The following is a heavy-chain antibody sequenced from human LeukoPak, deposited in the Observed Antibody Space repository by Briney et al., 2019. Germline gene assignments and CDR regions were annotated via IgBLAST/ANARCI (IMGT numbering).Heavy chain of an antibody. CDR1: GYSISSGYY. CDR3: ARPFRGSYDWFDP. Sequence: KTSETLSPTCAVSGYSISSGYYWGWIRQTPGKGLEWIGSIFHSGSTYYSPSLKSRVTISVDTSKNQFSLKLSSVTAADTAVYYCARPFRGSYDWFDPWGQGILVTVSS. CDR2: IFHSGST. V-gene: IGHV4-38-2*01. J-gene: IGHJ5*02. D-gene: IGHD1-26*01.